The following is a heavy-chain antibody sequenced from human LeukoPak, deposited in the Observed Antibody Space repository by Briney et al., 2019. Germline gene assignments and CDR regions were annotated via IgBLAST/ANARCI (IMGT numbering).Heavy chain of an antibody. Sequence: SETLSLTCTVSGGPISSSSYYWGWIRQPPGKGLVWIGSIYYSGSTYYNPSLKSRVTISVDTSKNQFSLKLSSVTAADTAVYYCARQFRGITGTSDAFDIWGQGTMVTVSS. D-gene: IGHD1-20*01. CDR3: ARQFRGITGTSDAFDI. CDR1: GGPISSSSYY. CDR2: IYYSGST. V-gene: IGHV4-39*01. J-gene: IGHJ3*02.